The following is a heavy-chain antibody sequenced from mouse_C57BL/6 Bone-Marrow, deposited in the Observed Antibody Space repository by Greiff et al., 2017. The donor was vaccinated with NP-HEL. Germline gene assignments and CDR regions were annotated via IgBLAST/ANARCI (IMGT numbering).Heavy chain of an antibody. V-gene: IGHV3-1*01. Sequence: EVQLQQSGPGMVKPSQSLSLTCTVTGYSITSGYDWHWIRHFPGNKLEWMGYISYSGSTNYNPSLKSRISITHDTSKNHFFLKLNSVTTEDTATYYCARASGSTFFDYWGQGTTLTVSS. J-gene: IGHJ2*01. D-gene: IGHD1-1*01. CDR3: ARASGSTFFDY. CDR1: GYSITSGYD. CDR2: ISYSGST.